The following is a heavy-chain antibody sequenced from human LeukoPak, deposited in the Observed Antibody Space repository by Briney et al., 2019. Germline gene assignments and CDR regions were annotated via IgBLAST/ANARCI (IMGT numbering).Heavy chain of an antibody. CDR2: IKQDGSEK. D-gene: IGHD3-3*01. V-gene: IGHV3-7*01. Sequence: QTGGSLRLSCAASGFTFSTYWMNWVRQAPGKGLEWVANIKQDGSEKYYVDSVKGRFTISRDNAKNSLYLQMNSLRVEDTAVYYCARLGGLSYYYYYMDVWGKGTTVTVSS. CDR1: GFTFSTYW. J-gene: IGHJ6*03. CDR3: ARLGGLSYYYYYMDV.